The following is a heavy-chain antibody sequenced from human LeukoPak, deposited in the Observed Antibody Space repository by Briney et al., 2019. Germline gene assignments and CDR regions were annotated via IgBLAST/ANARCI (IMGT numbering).Heavy chain of an antibody. D-gene: IGHD2-2*01. J-gene: IGHJ4*02. Sequence: GGSLRLSCAASGFTFSSYSVNWVRQAPGKGLEWVSYISTSSSAIYYADSVKGRFTISRDNAKNSLYLQMNSLRAEDTALYYCAKEYCSSTSCYDSFDYWGQGTLVTVSS. CDR2: ISTSSSAI. CDR1: GFTFSSYS. CDR3: AKEYCSSTSCYDSFDY. V-gene: IGHV3-21*05.